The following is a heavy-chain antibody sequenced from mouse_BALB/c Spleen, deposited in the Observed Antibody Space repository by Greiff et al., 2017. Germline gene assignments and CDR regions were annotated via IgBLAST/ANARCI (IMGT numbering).Heavy chain of an antibody. Sequence: VQLQQSGAELVRPGTSVKISCKASGYAFTNYWLGWVKQRPGHGLEWIGDIYPGSGNTYYNEKFKGKATLTADKSSSTAYMQLSSLTSENTAVYYCATGYYFDYWGQGTTLTVSS. CDR1: GYAFTNYW. CDR2: IYPGSGNT. CDR3: ATGYYFDY. J-gene: IGHJ2*01. V-gene: IGHV1-63*01.